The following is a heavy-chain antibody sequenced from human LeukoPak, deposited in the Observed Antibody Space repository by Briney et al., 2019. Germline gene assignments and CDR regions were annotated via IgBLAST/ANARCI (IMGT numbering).Heavy chain of an antibody. CDR2: IYYSGST. CDR1: GGSIGSSSYY. CDR3: ARDGSGYYDTSGYRN. Sequence: PSETLSLTCTVSGGSIGSSSYYWGWIRQPPGKGLEWIGSIYYSGSTYYNPSLKSRVTISVDTSKNQFSLKLSSVTAADTAVYYCARDGSGYYDTSGYRNWGQGTLVTVSS. V-gene: IGHV4-39*02. D-gene: IGHD3-22*01. J-gene: IGHJ4*02.